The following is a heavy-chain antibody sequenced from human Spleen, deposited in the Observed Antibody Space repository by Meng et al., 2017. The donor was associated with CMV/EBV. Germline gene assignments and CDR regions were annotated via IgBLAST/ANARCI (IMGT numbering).Heavy chain of an antibody. Sequence: SETLSLTCIVSGYSISSGYYWGWIRQPPGKGLEWIGSIYYSGRTSYNPSLKSRVTISVDTSKNQFSLKLSSVTAADTAVYYCARRGGRGYCSSTSCAYFDYWGQGTLVTVSS. D-gene: IGHD2-2*01. V-gene: IGHV4-38-2*02. CDR2: IYYSGRT. CDR1: GYSISSGYY. CDR3: ARRGGRGYCSSTSCAYFDY. J-gene: IGHJ4*02.